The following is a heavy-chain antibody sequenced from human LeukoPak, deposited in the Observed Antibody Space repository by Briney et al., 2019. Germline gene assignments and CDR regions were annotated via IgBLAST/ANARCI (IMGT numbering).Heavy chain of an antibody. J-gene: IGHJ5*02. D-gene: IGHD4-17*01. Sequence: PSETLSLTCAVSGGSISSGGYAWSWIRQPPGKGLEWIGYIYHSGSTYYNPSLKSRVTISVARSKNQFSLKLSSVTAADTAVYYCARAGYGDGWFDPWGQGTLVTVSS. CDR3: ARAGYGDGWFDP. CDR2: IYHSGST. V-gene: IGHV4-30-2*01. CDR1: GGSISSGGYA.